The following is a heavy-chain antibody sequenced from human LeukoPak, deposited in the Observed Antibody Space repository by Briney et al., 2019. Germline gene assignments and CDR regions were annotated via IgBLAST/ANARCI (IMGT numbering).Heavy chain of an antibody. CDR1: GYTFTGYY. D-gene: IGHD6-13*01. J-gene: IGHJ4*02. Sequence: ASVKVSCKTSGYTFTGYYIHWVRQAPGQGLEWMGWINPNGGGTTYAQKFQGRVTMTRDTSISTAYMELSRLRSDDTAVYYCAPPNSWSYYFDYWGQGTLVTVSS. V-gene: IGHV1-2*02. CDR2: INPNGGGT. CDR3: APPNSWSYYFDY.